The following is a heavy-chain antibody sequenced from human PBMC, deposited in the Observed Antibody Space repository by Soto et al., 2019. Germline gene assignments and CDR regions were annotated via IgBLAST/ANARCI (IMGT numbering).Heavy chain of an antibody. J-gene: IGHJ6*02. D-gene: IGHD3-22*01. V-gene: IGHV1-69*13. CDR3: ASSRYYDSSGYPRAYYYYGMDV. CDR2: IIPIFGTA. CDR1: GGTFISSA. Sequence: SVTVSCTASGGTFISSAIIWVRQAPGQGLEWMGGIIPIFGTANYAQKFHGRVTITADESTSTAYMELSSLRSEDTAVYYCASSRYYDSSGYPRAYYYYGMDVWGQGTTVTVSS.